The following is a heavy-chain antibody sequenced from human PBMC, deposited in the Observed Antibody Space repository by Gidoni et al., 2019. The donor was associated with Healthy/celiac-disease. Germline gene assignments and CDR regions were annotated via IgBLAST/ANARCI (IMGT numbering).Heavy chain of an antibody. CDR1: GCSVTSGGYY. Sequence: QVQLQDSGPGLVKPSQTLSLTFTVSGCSVTSGGYYWRWIRPHPGKGLEWLGYIYYSGSTYYKPSLKSRVTISVDTSKNQFSLKLISVTAADTAVYYCARAGQDSSLNFDYWGQGTLVTVSS. CDR3: ARAGQDSSLNFDY. CDR2: IYYSGST. D-gene: IGHD3-22*01. V-gene: IGHV4-31*03. J-gene: IGHJ4*02.